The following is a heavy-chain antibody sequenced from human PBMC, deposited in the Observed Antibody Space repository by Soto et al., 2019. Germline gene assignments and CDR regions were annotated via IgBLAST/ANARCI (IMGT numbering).Heavy chain of an antibody. CDR3: ARHVRFLEWLLAQLKPKYYYYMDV. CDR1: GVSISSSSYY. V-gene: IGHV4-39*01. D-gene: IGHD3-3*01. J-gene: IGHJ6*03. CDR2: IYYSGST. Sequence: SETLSLTCTVSGVSISSSSYYWGWIRQPPGKGLEWIGSIYYSGSTYYNPSLKSRVTISVDTSKNQFSLKLSSVTAADTAVYYCARHVRFLEWLLAQLKPKYYYYMDVWGKGTTVT.